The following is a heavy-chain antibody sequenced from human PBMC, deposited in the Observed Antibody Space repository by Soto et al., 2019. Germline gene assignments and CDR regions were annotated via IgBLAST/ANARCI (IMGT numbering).Heavy chain of an antibody. Sequence: SETLSLTCTVSGGSISSYYWSWIRQPPGKGLEWIGYIYYSGSTNYNPSLKSRVTISVYTSKKQLSLKLRSVTAADTAVYYCAKTRGVWGGIDVWGQGTTVTVSS. CDR2: IYYSGST. V-gene: IGHV4-59*01. CDR3: AKTRGVWGGIDV. D-gene: IGHD7-27*01. J-gene: IGHJ6*02. CDR1: GGSISSYY.